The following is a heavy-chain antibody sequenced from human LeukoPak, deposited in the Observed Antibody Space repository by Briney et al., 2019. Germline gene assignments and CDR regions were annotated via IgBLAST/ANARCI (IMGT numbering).Heavy chain of an antibody. J-gene: IGHJ4*02. CDR1: GFTFSAYA. D-gene: IGHD4/OR15-4a*01. CDR3: ARDRSANSRVYYFDY. V-gene: IGHV3-30-3*01. CDR2: ISYDGNTK. Sequence: GMSLRLSCAASGFTFSAYAMHWVRQAPGKGLEWVAIISYDGNTKYQADSVKGRFTISRDDSKNTLYLQMNSLRAEDTAVYYCARDRSANSRVYYFDYWGQGTLVTVSS.